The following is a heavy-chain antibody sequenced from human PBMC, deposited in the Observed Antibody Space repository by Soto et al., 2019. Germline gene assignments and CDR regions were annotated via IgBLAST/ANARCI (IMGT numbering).Heavy chain of an antibody. J-gene: IGHJ6*02. V-gene: IGHV3-48*02. CDR3: TRDGRRGYDMDV. CDR1: GFTLSDYH. D-gene: IGHD3-10*01. Sequence: LGGSLRLSCAASGFTLSDYHMNWVRQAPGKGLEWVSYISSRSEAIYYAASVKGRFTISRDNAKNSLYLQMNSLRDEDTAVYYCTRDGRRGYDMDVWGQGTTVTVSS. CDR2: ISSRSEAI.